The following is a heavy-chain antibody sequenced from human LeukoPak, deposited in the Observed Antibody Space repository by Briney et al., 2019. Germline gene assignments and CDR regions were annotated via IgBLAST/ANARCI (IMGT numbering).Heavy chain of an antibody. Sequence: GGSLRLSCAASGFTFSSYSMNWVRQAPGKGLEWVSSISSSSSYIYYADSVKGRFTISRDNAKNSLYLQMNSLRAEDTAVYYCAREYLSSGWYFYYYGMDVWGQGTTVTVSS. CDR2: ISSSSSYI. V-gene: IGHV3-21*01. CDR1: GFTFSSYS. J-gene: IGHJ6*02. D-gene: IGHD6-19*01. CDR3: AREYLSSGWYFYYYGMDV.